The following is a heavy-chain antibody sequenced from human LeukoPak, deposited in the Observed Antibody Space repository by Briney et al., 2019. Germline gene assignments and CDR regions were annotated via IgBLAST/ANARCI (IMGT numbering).Heavy chain of an antibody. V-gene: IGHV4-59*02. J-gene: IGHJ4*02. CDR1: GDPVWSYY. CDR3: ARGAYADRTGYNLDS. D-gene: IGHD5-24*01. Sequence: SKTLSLTCSVSGDPVWSYYWTWVRPPPEKGLEWIGYVFFGGQTNYNPSVKSRVTISLDTSRSQFSLNLTSVTAADSAVYYCARGAYADRTGYNLDSWGQGTLVFVSS. CDR2: VFFGGQT.